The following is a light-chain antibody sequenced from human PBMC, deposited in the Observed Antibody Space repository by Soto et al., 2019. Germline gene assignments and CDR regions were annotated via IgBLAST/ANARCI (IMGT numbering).Light chain of an antibody. J-gene: IGKJ1*01. CDR1: QSISSY. Sequence: DIQMTHSPSSLSASVGDRVTITCRASQSISSYLNWYQQKPGKAPKLLIYAASSLQSGVPSRFSGSGSGTDFTLTISSLQPEDVATYYCQKYNSAPWTFGQGTKVDIK. CDR2: AAS. CDR3: QKYNSAPWT. V-gene: IGKV1-39*01.